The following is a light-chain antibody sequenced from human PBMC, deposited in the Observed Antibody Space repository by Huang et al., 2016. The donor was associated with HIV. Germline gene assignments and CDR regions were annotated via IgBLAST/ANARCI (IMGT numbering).Light chain of an antibody. V-gene: IGKV1-13*02. CDR1: QGISNS. J-gene: IGKJ2*01. Sequence: AIQLTQSPSSLSTFVGDRVTITCRASQGISNSFARYQQKPGKAPRLLIYGASTLQSGVPSRFRGSGSGTDFTLIIDSLQPEDFATYYCQQFNSYPYTFGQGTKLEIK. CDR3: QQFNSYPYT. CDR2: GAS.